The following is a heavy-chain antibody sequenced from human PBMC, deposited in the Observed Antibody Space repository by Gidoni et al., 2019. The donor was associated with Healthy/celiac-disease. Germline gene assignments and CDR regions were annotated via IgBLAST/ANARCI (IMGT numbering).Heavy chain of an antibody. J-gene: IGHJ6*02. CDR1: GFTFSSYG. V-gene: IGHV3-33*01. CDR3: AREVIAAAGTFFYYYYGMDV. Sequence: QVQLVESGGGVVQPGRSLRLSCAASGFTFSSYGMHWVRQAPGKGLEWVAVIWYDGSNKYYADSVKGRFTISRDNSKNTLYLQMNSLRAEDTAVYYCAREVIAAAGTFFYYYYGMDVWGQGTTVTVSS. CDR2: IWYDGSNK. D-gene: IGHD6-13*01.